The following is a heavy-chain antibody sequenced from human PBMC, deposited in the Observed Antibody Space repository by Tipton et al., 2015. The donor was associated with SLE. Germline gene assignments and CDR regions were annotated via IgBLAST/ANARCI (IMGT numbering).Heavy chain of an antibody. CDR2: IYSSGST. J-gene: IGHJ4*02. V-gene: IGHV4-39*07. CDR1: GGSISSSKYY. CDR3: AHANWGTNFDY. Sequence: TLSLTCTVSGGSISSSKYYWGWIRQPPGKGLEWIGSIYSSGSTYYNPSLESRVTISVDTSKNQFSLKLSSVTAADTAVFYCAHANWGTNFDYWGQGTLVTVSS. D-gene: IGHD7-27*01.